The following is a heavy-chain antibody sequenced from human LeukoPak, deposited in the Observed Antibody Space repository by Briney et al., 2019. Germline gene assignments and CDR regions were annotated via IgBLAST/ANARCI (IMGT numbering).Heavy chain of an antibody. CDR1: GFTFSRYS. V-gene: IGHV3-21*01. Sequence: PGGSLRLYCAASGFTFSRYSMNWVRQAPGKGLEWVSSISSSSSYIYYADSVKGRFTISRDNAKNSLYLQMNSLRAEDTAVYYCARDLRSSSWYIRGLFDYWGQGTLVTVSS. J-gene: IGHJ4*02. CDR2: ISSSSSYI. D-gene: IGHD6-13*01. CDR3: ARDLRSSSWYIRGLFDY.